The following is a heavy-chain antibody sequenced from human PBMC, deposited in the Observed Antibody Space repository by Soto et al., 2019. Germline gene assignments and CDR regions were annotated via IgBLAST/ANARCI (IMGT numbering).Heavy chain of an antibody. D-gene: IGHD3-22*01. CDR3: ASHAWDSSGYWYYVDY. V-gene: IGHV3-21*01. Sequence: EVQLVESGGGLVKPGGSLRLSCAASGFTFSSYSMNWVRQAPGKGLEWVSSISSSSSYIYYADSVKGRFTISRDNAKNSMDLPMNSLRAEVTAVYYCASHAWDSSGYWYYVDYWGQGTLVTVSS. CDR2: ISSSSSYI. J-gene: IGHJ4*02. CDR1: GFTFSSYS.